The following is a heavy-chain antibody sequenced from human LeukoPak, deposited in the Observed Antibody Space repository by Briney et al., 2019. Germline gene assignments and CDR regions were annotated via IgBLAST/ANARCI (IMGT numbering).Heavy chain of an antibody. D-gene: IGHD3-9*01. CDR1: GGSISSGSYY. CDR3: AGYILTGYFYAFDI. Sequence: PSETLSLTCTVSGGSISSGSYYWSWIRQPPGKGLEWIGSIYYSGSTYYNPSLKSRVTISVDTSKNQFSLKLSSVTAADTAVYYCAGYILTGYFYAFDIWGQGTMVTVSS. V-gene: IGHV4-39*07. J-gene: IGHJ3*02. CDR2: IYYSGST.